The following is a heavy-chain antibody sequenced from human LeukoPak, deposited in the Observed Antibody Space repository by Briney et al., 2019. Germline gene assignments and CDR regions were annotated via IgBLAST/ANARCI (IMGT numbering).Heavy chain of an antibody. V-gene: IGHV1-8*01. CDR1: GYTFTSYD. J-gene: IGHJ4*02. Sequence: ASVKASCKASGYTFTSYDINWVRQATGQGLEWMGWMNPNSGNTDYAQKFQGRVTMTRNTSISTAYMELSSLRSEDTAVYYCASSEGDMTAFDYWGQGTLVTVSS. D-gene: IGHD3-9*01. CDR2: MNPNSGNT. CDR3: ASSEGDMTAFDY.